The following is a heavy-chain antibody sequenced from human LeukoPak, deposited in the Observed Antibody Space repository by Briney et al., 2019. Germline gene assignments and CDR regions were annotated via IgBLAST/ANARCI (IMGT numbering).Heavy chain of an antibody. D-gene: IGHD1-26*01. J-gene: IGHJ5*02. V-gene: IGHV3-30*02. CDR2: IRYDGSNE. CDR3: AKDFYSGSSP. CDR1: GFTFDDYA. Sequence: GRSLRLSCAASGFTFDDYAMHWVRQAPGKGLEWVAFIRYDGSNEYYADSVKGRFTISRDNSKNTLFLQMNSLRTEDTAVYYCAKDFYSGSSPWGQGTLVTVSS.